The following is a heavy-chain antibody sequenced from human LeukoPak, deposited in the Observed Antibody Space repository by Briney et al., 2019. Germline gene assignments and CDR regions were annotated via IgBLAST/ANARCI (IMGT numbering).Heavy chain of an antibody. Sequence: SETLSLTCAVSGGSISSNNWWSWVRQPPGKGLEWIGEIYHSGNANYNPSLKTRVTMSVDKSKNQFSLILSSVTAADTAVYYCARDVGARLSWFWGQGTLVTVSS. V-gene: IGHV4-4*02. D-gene: IGHD6-6*01. J-gene: IGHJ4*02. CDR3: ARDVGARLSWF. CDR2: IYHSGNA. CDR1: GGSISSNNW.